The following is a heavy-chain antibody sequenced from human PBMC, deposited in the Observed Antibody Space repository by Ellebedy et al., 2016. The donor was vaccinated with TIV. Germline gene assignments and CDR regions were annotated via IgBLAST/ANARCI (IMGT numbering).Heavy chain of an antibody. V-gene: IGHV3-30-3*01. J-gene: IGHJ4*02. D-gene: IGHD6-19*01. Sequence: GESLKISCVASGFTFDSYAMHWVRQAPGKGLEWVAVISHDGSSPYYADSVKGRFTVSRDNSMTTVYLEMNSLRAEDTALYSCARDLEKSSGWYGGAAYWGQGTQVTVSS. CDR1: GFTFDSYA. CDR2: ISHDGSSP. CDR3: ARDLEKSSGWYGGAAY.